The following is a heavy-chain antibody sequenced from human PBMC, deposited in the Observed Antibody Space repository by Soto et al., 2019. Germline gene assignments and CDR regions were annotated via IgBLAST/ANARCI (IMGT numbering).Heavy chain of an antibody. CDR1: GGTFSSYA. Sequence: QVQLVQSGAEVKKPGSSVKVSCKASGGTFSSYAISWVRQAPGQGLEWMGGIIPSFGTANYAQEFQDRVTITADESTSTAYMELSSLRSEDTAVYYCASGDYYDSSGYYSYWGRGYLVTVYS. D-gene: IGHD3-22*01. CDR3: ASGDYYDSSGYYSY. CDR2: IIPSFGTA. J-gene: IGHJ4*02. V-gene: IGHV1-69*01.